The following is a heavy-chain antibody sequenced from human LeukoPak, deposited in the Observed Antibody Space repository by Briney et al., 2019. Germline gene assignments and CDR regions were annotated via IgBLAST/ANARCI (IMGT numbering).Heavy chain of an antibody. CDR2: IRYDGSNK. D-gene: IGHD1-14*01. Sequence: HPGGSLRLSCAASGFTFSTYAMDWVRQAPGKGLEWVAFIRYDGSNKYYADSVKGRFTISRDNSKNTLYLQMNSLRAEDTAVYYCATWVPIANHQNAFDIWGQGTMVTVSS. CDR1: GFTFSTYA. J-gene: IGHJ3*02. V-gene: IGHV3-30*02. CDR3: ATWVPIANHQNAFDI.